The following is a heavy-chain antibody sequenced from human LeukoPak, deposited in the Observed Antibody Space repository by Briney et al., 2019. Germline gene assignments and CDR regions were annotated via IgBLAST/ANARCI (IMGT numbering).Heavy chain of an antibody. J-gene: IGHJ6*02. D-gene: IGHD2-21*02. Sequence: GASVKVSCKASGGTFSDYAISWVRQAPGQGLEWMGGIIPIFGTSNSAQKFQGRVTIAADETTSTVYMELTSLQSEDTAVYCCAREECGGGGCYSGIYFYYSGMDVWGQGTTVTVSS. CDR2: IIPIFGTS. V-gene: IGHV1-69*13. CDR3: AREECGGGGCYSGIYFYYSGMDV. CDR1: GGTFSDYA.